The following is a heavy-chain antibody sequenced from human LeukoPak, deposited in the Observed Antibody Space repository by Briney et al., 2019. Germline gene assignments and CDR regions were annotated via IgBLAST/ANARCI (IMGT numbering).Heavy chain of an antibody. CDR3: ARHRSYYGSGSPGGYNWFDP. CDR1: GGSISSSSYY. D-gene: IGHD3-10*01. Sequence: PSQTLSLTCTVSGGSISSSSYYWGGIRQPPGKGLEWIGSIYYSGSTYYNKSLKSRVTISVDTSKNQFSLKLSSVTAADTAVYYCARHRSYYGSGSPGGYNWFDPWGQGTLVTVSS. CDR2: IYYSGST. J-gene: IGHJ5*02. V-gene: IGHV4-39*01.